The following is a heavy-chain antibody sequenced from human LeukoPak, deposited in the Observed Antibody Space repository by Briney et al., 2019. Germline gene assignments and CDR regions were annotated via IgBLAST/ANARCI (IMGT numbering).Heavy chain of an antibody. CDR1: GGSISSGSYY. D-gene: IGHD6-19*01. CDR2: MYISGST. J-gene: IGHJ3*02. Sequence: PSETLSLTCTVSGGSISSGSYYWSWIRQPAGKGLEWIGRMYISGSTNYNPSLKSRVTISVDTSKNQFSLKLSSVTAADTAVYYCARDSGYSSGWSLYDAFDIWGQGTTVTVSS. V-gene: IGHV4-61*02. CDR3: ARDSGYSSGWSLYDAFDI.